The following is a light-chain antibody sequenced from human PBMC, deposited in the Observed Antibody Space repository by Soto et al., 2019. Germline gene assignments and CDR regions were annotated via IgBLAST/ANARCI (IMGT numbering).Light chain of an antibody. J-gene: IGLJ3*02. V-gene: IGLV2-14*01. CDR3: SSHTSSNTVV. CDR1: SSDIGGYNY. CDR2: SVT. Sequence: QSALTQPASVSGSPGQSITISCTGTSSDIGGYNYVSWYQQHLGRAPKLIIYSVTYRPSGVSSRFSGSKSGDTASLTISGLQAEDEADYYCSSHTSSNTVVFGGGTKVTVL.